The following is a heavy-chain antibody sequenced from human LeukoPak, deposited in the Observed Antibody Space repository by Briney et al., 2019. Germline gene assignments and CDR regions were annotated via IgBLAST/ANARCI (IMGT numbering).Heavy chain of an antibody. CDR1: GGSISSSSYY. CDR3: ASGPYPAAGTDHQFDY. CDR2: VYDSGTT. Sequence: SETLSLTCTVSGGSISSSSYYWGWIRQPPGKGLEWIGYVYDSGTTHYNPSLKSRVTLSVDTSKNQFSLKLSSVTTNDTAVYYCASGPYPAAGTDHQFDYWGQGTLVTVSS. V-gene: IGHV4-61*05. J-gene: IGHJ4*02. D-gene: IGHD6-13*01.